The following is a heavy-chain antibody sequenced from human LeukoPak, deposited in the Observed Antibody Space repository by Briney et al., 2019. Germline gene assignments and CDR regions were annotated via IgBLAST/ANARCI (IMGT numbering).Heavy chain of an antibody. CDR1: GFTFSDYY. Sequence: GGSLRLSCAASGFTFSDYYMSWIRPAPGKGLEWVSYISSSGSTIYYADSVKGRFTISRDNAKNSLYLQMNSLRAEDTAVYYCASDGQDCGGDCYSREGYYYYMDVWGKGTTVTVSS. CDR3: ASDGQDCGGDCYSREGYYYYMDV. V-gene: IGHV3-11*01. J-gene: IGHJ6*03. CDR2: ISSSGSTI. D-gene: IGHD2-21*01.